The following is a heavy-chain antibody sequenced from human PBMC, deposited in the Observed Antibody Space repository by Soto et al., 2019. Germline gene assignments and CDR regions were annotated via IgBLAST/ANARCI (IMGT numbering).Heavy chain of an antibody. D-gene: IGHD1-1*01. CDR1: GATFSSYT. CDR2: IIPIFGTA. CDR3: ARASPEGGGLGSWNDYKYYGLDV. J-gene: IGHJ6*02. Sequence: QVQLVQSGAEVREPGSSVRVSCKASGATFSSYTISWVRQAPGQGLEWMGGIIPIFGTANYAQKFQGRVTITAEESTNTAFMELSSLRSEDTAVYYCARASPEGGGLGSWNDYKYYGLDVWGQGTTVTVS. V-gene: IGHV1-69*01.